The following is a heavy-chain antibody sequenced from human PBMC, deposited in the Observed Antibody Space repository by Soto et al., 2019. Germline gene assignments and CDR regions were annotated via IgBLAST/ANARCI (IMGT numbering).Heavy chain of an antibody. CDR3: ARVFMYTSSPDSWFDP. D-gene: IGHD6-6*01. CDR1: GFNFISYG. J-gene: IGHJ5*02. CDR2: ISGYDGKT. Sequence: QVLLVQSGGEVKKPGASVKVSCKASGFNFISYGINWVRQAPGQGLEWMGWISGYDGKTVYAHSVQDRVTMTTDATTRTAYMELRGLRSADTAIYYCARVFMYTSSPDSWFDPWGQGTLVTVTS. V-gene: IGHV1-18*04.